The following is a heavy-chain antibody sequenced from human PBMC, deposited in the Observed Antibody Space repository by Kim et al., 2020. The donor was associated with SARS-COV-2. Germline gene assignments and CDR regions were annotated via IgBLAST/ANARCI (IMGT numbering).Heavy chain of an antibody. CDR1: GFTFGDYA. Sequence: GGSLRLSCTASGFTFGDYAMSWFRQAPGKGLEWVGFIRSKAYGGTTEYAASVKGRFTISRDDSKSIAYLQMNSLKTEDTAVYYCTRDRYCGGDCPWGQGTLVTVSS. D-gene: IGHD2-21*02. CDR3: TRDRYCGGDCP. CDR2: IRSKAYGGTT. V-gene: IGHV3-49*03. J-gene: IGHJ5*02.